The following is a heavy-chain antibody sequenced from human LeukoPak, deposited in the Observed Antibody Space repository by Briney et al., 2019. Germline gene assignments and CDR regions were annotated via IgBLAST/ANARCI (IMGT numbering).Heavy chain of an antibody. D-gene: IGHD3-3*01. J-gene: IGHJ4*02. V-gene: IGHV4-30-4*08. CDR2: IYYSGST. Sequence: SETLSLTCTVSGGSISSGDYYWSWIRQPPGKGLEWIGYIYYSGSTYYNPSLKSRVTMSVDTSKNQFSLKLSSVTAADTAVYYCARDSNADYDFWSGFIQYYFDYWGQGTLVTVSS. CDR1: GGSISSGDYY. CDR3: ARDSNADYDFWSGFIQYYFDY.